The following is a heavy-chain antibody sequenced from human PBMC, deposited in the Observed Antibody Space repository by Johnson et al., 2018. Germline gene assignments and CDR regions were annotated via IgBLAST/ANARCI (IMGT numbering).Heavy chain of an antibody. CDR3: AKEAVGRGGFDI. CDR2: IRGTGPST. J-gene: IGHJ3*02. D-gene: IGHD4-23*01. V-gene: IGHV3-23*04. Sequence: EVQLVESGGGWVQPGGSLRLSCVVSGFTFSTSAMSWVRQAPGKGLEWVSIIRGTGPSTYYADSVKGRFSIFRDISKNTLHLQMYNLRAADTAAYYCAKEAVGRGGFDIWGQGTMVTVSS. CDR1: GFTFSTSA.